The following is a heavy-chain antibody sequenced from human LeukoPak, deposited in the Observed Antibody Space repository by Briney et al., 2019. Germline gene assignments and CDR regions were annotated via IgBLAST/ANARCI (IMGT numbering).Heavy chain of an antibody. CDR2: MNPNSGNT. D-gene: IGHD3-3*01. Sequence: ASVKPSCKASGYTFTRYDINWVRQSTGQGLEWRGWMNPNSGNTGYAQKFPGRVTMTRNTYIRTAYMEVGSLRSEDTAVYYCARGFGVVTMVGGNWFDPWGQGTLVTVSS. J-gene: IGHJ5*02. CDR3: ARGFGVVTMVGGNWFDP. CDR1: GYTFTRYD. V-gene: IGHV1-8*01.